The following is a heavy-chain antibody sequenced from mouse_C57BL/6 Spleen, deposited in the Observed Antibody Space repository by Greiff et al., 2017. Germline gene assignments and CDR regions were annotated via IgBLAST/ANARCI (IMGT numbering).Heavy chain of an antibody. D-gene: IGHD1-1*01. V-gene: IGHV1-19*01. J-gene: IGHJ2*01. CDR1: GYTFTDYY. CDR2: INPYNGGT. Sequence: EVQLQQSGPVLVKPGASVKMSCKASGYTFTDYYMNWVKQSHGKSLEWIGVINPYNGGTSYNQKFKGKATLTVDKSSSTAYMELNSLTSEDSAVYYCARSEIYYYGSSYFDYWGQGTTLTGSS. CDR3: ARSEIYYYGSSYFDY.